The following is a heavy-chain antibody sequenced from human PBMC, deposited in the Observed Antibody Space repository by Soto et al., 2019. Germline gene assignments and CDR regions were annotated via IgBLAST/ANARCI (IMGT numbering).Heavy chain of an antibody. Sequence: SETLSLTCAVYGGSFSGYYWSWIRQPPGKGLEWIGEINHSGSTNYNPSLKSRVTISVDTSKNQFSLKLSSVTAADTAVYYCASWAGRSEYWGQGTLVTVSS. D-gene: IGHD3-10*01. CDR1: GGSFSGYY. V-gene: IGHV4-34*01. CDR2: INHSGST. CDR3: ASWAGRSEY. J-gene: IGHJ4*02.